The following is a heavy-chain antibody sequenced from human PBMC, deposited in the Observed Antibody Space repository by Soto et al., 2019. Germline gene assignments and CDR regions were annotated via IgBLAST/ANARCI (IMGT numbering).Heavy chain of an antibody. V-gene: IGHV1-18*01. D-gene: IGHD3-16*02. J-gene: IGHJ4*02. CDR1: GYTFTSYG. CDR2: ISAYNGNT. CDR3: ARDAETYDYIWGSYRSLDY. Sequence: ASVKVSCKASGYTFTSYGISWVRQAPGQGLEWMGWISAYNGNTNYAQKLQGRVTMTTDTSTSTAYMELRSLRSDDTAVYYCARDAETYDYIWGSYRSLDYWGQGTLVTVSS.